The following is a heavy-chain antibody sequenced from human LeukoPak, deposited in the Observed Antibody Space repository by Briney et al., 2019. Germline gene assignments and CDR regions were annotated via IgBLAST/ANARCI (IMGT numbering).Heavy chain of an antibody. CDR1: GFTFSSCA. D-gene: IGHD3-22*01. J-gene: IGHJ4*02. CDR2: ISGSGGNT. CDR3: AKGLYSSSYPYYFDY. Sequence: GGSLRLSCAASGFTFSSCAMSWVRQAPGEGLEWVSAISGSGGNTYYTDSVKGRFTISRDNSKNTLYLQMNSLRPEDTAVYYCAKGLYSSSYPYYFDYWGQGTLVTVSS. V-gene: IGHV3-23*01.